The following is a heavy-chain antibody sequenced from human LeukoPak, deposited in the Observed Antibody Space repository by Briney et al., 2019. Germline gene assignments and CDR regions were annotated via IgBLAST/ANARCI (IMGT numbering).Heavy chain of an antibody. CDR1: GGTFSSYA. Sequence: ASVKVSCKASGGTFSSYAISWVRQAPGQGLEWMGGIIPIFGTANYAQKFQGRVTITADESTSTAYVELSSLRSEDTAVYYCARGNYDILTGYYRSFDYWGQGTLVTVSS. CDR2: IIPIFGTA. J-gene: IGHJ4*02. CDR3: ARGNYDILTGYYRSFDY. D-gene: IGHD3-9*01. V-gene: IGHV1-69*13.